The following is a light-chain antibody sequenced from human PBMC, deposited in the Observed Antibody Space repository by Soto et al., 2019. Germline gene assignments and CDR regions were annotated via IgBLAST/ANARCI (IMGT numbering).Light chain of an antibody. Sequence: DIQLTQSPASLSSSVGGRFTITCRASQTISSWLAWYQQKPGKAPKLLIYNASTLKSGVPSRFSGSGSGTEFTLTISSLQPDDFATYYCQHYNSYGTFGQGTKVDI. J-gene: IGKJ1*01. CDR2: NAS. CDR1: QTISSW. CDR3: QHYNSYGT. V-gene: IGKV1-5*03.